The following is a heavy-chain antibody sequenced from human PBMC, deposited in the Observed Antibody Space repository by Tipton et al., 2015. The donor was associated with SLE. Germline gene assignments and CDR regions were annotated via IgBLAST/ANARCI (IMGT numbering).Heavy chain of an antibody. D-gene: IGHD3-3*01. CDR3: ASPAYYDFWSDSDVFNI. CDR2: IYYSGNT. CDR1: GDSTSVHY. J-gene: IGHJ3*02. V-gene: IGHV4-59*11. Sequence: TLSLTCTVSGDSTSVHYWSWIRQSPGKGLEWIGYIYYSGNTNYNPSLKSRVRMSVDTSKNQISLKLNSVIAADTAVYYCASPAYYDFWSDSDVFNIGSQGTLLAVSS.